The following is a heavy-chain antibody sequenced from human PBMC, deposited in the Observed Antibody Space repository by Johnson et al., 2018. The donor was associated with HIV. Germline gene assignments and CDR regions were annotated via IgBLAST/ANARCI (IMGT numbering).Heavy chain of an antibody. D-gene: IGHD2-15*01. CDR1: AFTFSTSW. Sequence: QVQLVESGGGLVQPGGSLRLSCAASAFTFSTSWMSWVRQAPGKGLEWVAVISYDGSNKYYADSVKGRFTISRDNSKNTLYLQMNSLRAEDTALYYCARAPGGSPRAAFDIWGQGTMVTVSS. CDR3: ARAPGGSPRAAFDI. V-gene: IGHV3-30*03. J-gene: IGHJ3*02. CDR2: ISYDGSNK.